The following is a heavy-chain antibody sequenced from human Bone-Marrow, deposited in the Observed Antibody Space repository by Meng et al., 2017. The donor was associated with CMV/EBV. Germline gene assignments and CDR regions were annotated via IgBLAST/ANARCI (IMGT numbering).Heavy chain of an antibody. Sequence: SETLSLTCTVSGGSISSYYWSWIRQPPGKGLEWIGYIYYSGSTNYNPSLKSRVTISVDTSKNQFSLKLSSVTAADTAVYYCARAGPKYYGAYYYYGMDVWGQGTTVTSP. CDR1: GGSISSYY. J-gene: IGHJ6*02. D-gene: IGHD3-3*01. V-gene: IGHV4-59*01. CDR3: ARAGPKYYGAYYYYGMDV. CDR2: IYYSGST.